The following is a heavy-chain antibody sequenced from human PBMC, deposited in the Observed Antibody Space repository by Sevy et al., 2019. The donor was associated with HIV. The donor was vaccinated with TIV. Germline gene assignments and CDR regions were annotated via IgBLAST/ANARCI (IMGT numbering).Heavy chain of an antibody. CDR1: GGTIVSSGHY. J-gene: IGHJ6*02. CDR3: AREAGGYDYDYGMDV. CDR2: IYYNGHT. V-gene: IGHV4-39*02. Sequence: SETLSLTCSVSGGTIVSSGHYWGWIRQTPGKGREWIGSIYYNGHTYYNPSLNSRLTISLDTSKNQFSLNLRSVTAADTDMYFCAREAGGYDYDYGMDVWGQGTTVTVSS. D-gene: IGHD5-12*01.